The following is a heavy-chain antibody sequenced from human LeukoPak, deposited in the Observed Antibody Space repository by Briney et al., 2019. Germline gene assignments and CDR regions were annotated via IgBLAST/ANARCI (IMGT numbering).Heavy chain of an antibody. CDR1: GFTFSSYT. V-gene: IGHV3-30*04. J-gene: IGHJ3*02. Sequence: GGSLRLSCAASGFTFSSYTMHWVRQAPGKGLEWVAVISYDGSNKYYADSVKGRFTISRDNSKNTLYLQMNSLRAEDTAVYYCARESLASYDAFDIWGQGTMVTVSS. CDR2: ISYDGSNK. CDR3: ARESLASYDAFDI. D-gene: IGHD6-6*01.